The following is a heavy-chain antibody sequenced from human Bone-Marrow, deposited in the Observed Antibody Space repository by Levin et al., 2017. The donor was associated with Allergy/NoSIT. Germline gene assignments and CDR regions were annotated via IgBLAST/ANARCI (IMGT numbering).Heavy chain of an antibody. J-gene: IGHJ5*02. CDR3: ARDRYDFWSGYYGVRWFDP. CDR1: GYTFTSYG. CDR2: ISAYNGNT. V-gene: IGHV1-18*01. D-gene: IGHD3-3*01. Sequence: ASVKVSCKASGYTFTSYGISWVRQAPGQGLEWMGWISAYNGNTNYAQKLQGRVTMTTDTSTSTAYMELRSLRSDDTAVYYCARDRYDFWSGYYGVRWFDPWGQGTLVTVSS.